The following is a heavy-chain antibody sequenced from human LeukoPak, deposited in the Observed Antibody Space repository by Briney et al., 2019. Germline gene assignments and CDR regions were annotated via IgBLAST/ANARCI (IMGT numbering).Heavy chain of an antibody. CDR2: IYYSGST. D-gene: IGHD2-21*02. J-gene: IGHJ4*02. V-gene: IGHV4-59*01. Sequence: SETLSLTCTVSGGSISGYYWSWIRQPPGEGLEWIAYIYYSGSTNYNPSLKSRVTISVDTSKKQFSLKLSSVTAADTAVYYCARVAYCGGDCYSFDYWGQGTLVTVSS. CDR1: GGSISGYY. CDR3: ARVAYCGGDCYSFDY.